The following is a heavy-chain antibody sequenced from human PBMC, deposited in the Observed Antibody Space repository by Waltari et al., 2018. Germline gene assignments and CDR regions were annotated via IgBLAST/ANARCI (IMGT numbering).Heavy chain of an antibody. J-gene: IGHJ6*02. V-gene: IGHV3-7*03. Sequence: EVQLVESGGGLVQPGGSLRLSCAASGFTFSNAWMDWVRQAPGKGLEWVDNIKPDGSERYSVDSVKGRFTISRDNAKNSVYLQMNSLRAEDTAVYYCSRSLDAWGQGTTVTVSS. CDR2: IKPDGSER. CDR3: SRSLDA. CDR1: GFTFSNAW.